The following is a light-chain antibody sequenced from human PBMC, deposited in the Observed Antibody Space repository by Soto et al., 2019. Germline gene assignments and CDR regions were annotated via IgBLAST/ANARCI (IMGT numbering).Light chain of an antibody. V-gene: IGLV2-14*01. CDR3: SSYTTIGSLV. J-gene: IGLJ1*01. Sequence: QSVLTQPASVSGSPGQSITISCTGTSGDIGHYNYVSWYQHHPGKAPKLIIYAVTNRPSGVSTRFSGSKSANTASLTLSGLQADDEAAYYCSSYTTIGSLVFGAGTKVTVL. CDR1: SGDIGHYNY. CDR2: AVT.